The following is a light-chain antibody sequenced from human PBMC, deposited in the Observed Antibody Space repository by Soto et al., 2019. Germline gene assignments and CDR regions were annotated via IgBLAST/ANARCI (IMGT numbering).Light chain of an antibody. Sequence: QSALTQPPSASGSPGQTVTISCTGTSSDVGGYNYVFWYQQHPGKAPKLMIYEVSKRPSGVPDRFSGSKSGNTASLTVSGLQDEDEGDYYCSSYAGSNNLVFGGGTKLTVL. CDR1: SSDVGGYNY. CDR2: EVS. CDR3: SSYAGSNNLV. J-gene: IGLJ2*01. V-gene: IGLV2-8*01.